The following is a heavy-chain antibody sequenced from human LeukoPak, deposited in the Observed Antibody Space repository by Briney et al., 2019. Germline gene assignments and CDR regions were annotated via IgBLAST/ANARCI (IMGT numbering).Heavy chain of an antibody. CDR1: GYTFITYY. J-gene: IGHJ5*02. CDR2: INPSGGST. Sequence: GASVTVSCMASGYTFITYYIHGVRQARGQELEGMGIINPSGGSTSYAQKFHGRVTMTRDTSKSTVYMELSSLRSEDTAVYYCARDKVPTTISNWFDPWGQGTLVTVSS. V-gene: IGHV1-46*01. D-gene: IGHD2-2*01. CDR3: ARDKVPTTISNWFDP.